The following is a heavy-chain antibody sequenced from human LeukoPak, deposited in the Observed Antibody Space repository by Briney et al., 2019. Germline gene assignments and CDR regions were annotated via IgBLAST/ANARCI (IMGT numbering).Heavy chain of an antibody. CDR2: ISSSSSYI. D-gene: IGHD4-17*01. CDR3: ARSPTVTTSVDY. Sequence: GGSLRLSCAASGFTFSSYAMHWVRQAPGKGLEWVSSISSSSSYIYYADSVKGRFTISRDNAKNSLYLQMNSLRAEDTAVYYCARSPTVTTSVDYWGQGTLVTVSS. J-gene: IGHJ4*02. CDR1: GFTFSSYA. V-gene: IGHV3-21*01.